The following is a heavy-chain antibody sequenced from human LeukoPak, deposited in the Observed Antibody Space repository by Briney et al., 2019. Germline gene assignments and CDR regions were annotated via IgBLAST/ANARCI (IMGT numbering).Heavy chain of an antibody. CDR3: ARDVMKPADIRGTFDY. D-gene: IGHD2-2*01. J-gene: IGHJ4*02. Sequence: PGGSLRLSCAASGFTFSSYSMTWVRQAPGKGLEWFSSISSSSSYIYYAYSVKSRFTISRDNAKNSLYLQMNSLRAEDTAVYCCARDVMKPADIRGTFDYWGQGNLVTVSS. CDR1: GFTFSSYS. V-gene: IGHV3-21*01. CDR2: ISSSSSYI.